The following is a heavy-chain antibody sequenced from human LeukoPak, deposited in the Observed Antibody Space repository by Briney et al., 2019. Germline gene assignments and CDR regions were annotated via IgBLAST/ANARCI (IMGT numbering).Heavy chain of an antibody. J-gene: IGHJ4*02. V-gene: IGHV3-7*04. CDR2: IKQDGSEK. D-gene: IGHD6-13*01. CDR3: ARAIAAAGAY. Sequence: GGSLRLSCAASGFTLSTYWISWVRQAPGKGLEWVANIKQDGSEKYYVDSVEGRFTISRDNAKNAVYLQMNSLRAEDTAVYYCARAIAAAGAYWGQGTLVTVSS. CDR1: GFTLSTYW.